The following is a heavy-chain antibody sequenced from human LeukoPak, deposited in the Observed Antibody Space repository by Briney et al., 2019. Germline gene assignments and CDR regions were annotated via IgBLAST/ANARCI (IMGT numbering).Heavy chain of an antibody. J-gene: IGHJ4*02. CDR2: IYYSGSA. CDR1: GGAIGSDGYY. CDR3: ARGRFYGFSGDS. Sequence: PSQTLSLTCSVSGGAIGSDGYYWNWIRQHPGKGLEWIGYIYYSGSASYNPSLKSRVTTSVDTSKNQFSLRLSSVTAADTAVYYCARGRFYGFSGDSWGQGSLVTVSS. D-gene: IGHD3-10*01. V-gene: IGHV4-31*03.